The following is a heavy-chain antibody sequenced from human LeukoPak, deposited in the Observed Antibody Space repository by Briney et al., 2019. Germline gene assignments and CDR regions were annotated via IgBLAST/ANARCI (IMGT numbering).Heavy chain of an antibody. J-gene: IGHJ6*03. Sequence: GGSLRLSCAASGFTFDDYGMSWVRHAPGKGLEWVSGINWNGGSTGYADSVKGRFTISRDNAKNSLYLQMNSLRAEATALYYCARGKSDYYYYTDASGKGTTVTVSS. CDR1: GFTFDDYG. CDR3: ARGKSDYYYYTDA. CDR2: INWNGGST. V-gene: IGHV3-20*04.